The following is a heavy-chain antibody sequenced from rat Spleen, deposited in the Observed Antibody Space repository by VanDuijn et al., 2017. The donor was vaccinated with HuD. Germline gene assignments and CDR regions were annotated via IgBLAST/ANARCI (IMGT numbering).Heavy chain of an antibody. D-gene: IGHD4-3*01. CDR3: TREGNSGYDY. CDR2: IINVGDNI. V-gene: IGHV5-31*01. CDR1: GFIFNNYW. J-gene: IGHJ2*01. Sequence: EVQLVESGGGLVQPGRSLKLSCVASGFIFNNYWLTWIRQAPGKGLEWVASIINVGDNIHYQDSVKGRFTISRDNAKSTLYLQMNSLRSEDTATYYCTREGNSGYDYWGQGVMVTVSS.